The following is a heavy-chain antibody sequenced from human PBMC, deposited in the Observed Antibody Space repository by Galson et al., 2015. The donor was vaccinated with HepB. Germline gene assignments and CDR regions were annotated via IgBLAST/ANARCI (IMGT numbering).Heavy chain of an antibody. V-gene: IGHV1-18*04. CDR2: ISAYNGNT. J-gene: IGHJ3*02. CDR1: GYTFTSYG. CDR3: ARDRATTLSIAAARAFDI. Sequence: SVKASCKASGYTFTSYGISWVRQAPGQGLEWMGWISAYNGNTNYAQKLQGRVTMTTDTSTSTAYTELRSLRSDDTAVYYCARDRATTLSIAAARAFDIWGQGTMVTVSS. D-gene: IGHD6-13*01.